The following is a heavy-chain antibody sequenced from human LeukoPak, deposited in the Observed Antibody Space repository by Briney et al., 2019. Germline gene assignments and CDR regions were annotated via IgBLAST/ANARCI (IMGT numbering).Heavy chain of an antibody. Sequence: GGSLRLSCAASGFTFSSYSMNWVRQAPGKGLGWVSSISSSSTYIYYADSLKGRFTISRDNAKNSLYLQMNSLRAEDTAVYYCAMGHMGPGGVGNLHYWGQGTLVTVSS. V-gene: IGHV3-21*01. CDR1: GFTFSSYS. CDR3: AMGHMGPGGVGNLHY. J-gene: IGHJ4*02. CDR2: ISSSSTYI. D-gene: IGHD3-16*01.